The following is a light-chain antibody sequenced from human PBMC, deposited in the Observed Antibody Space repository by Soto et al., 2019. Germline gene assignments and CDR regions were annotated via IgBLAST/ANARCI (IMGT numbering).Light chain of an antibody. CDR1: QDVSND. CDR2: GAT. CDR3: LQHTYIWY. Sequence: DIQMTQSPPSLSASVGDRVTITCRASQDVSNDLGWFQQKPGKAPKRLIFGATNLESGDPSRFSGTGSGTEFILTITNLQPEDFETYYWLQHTYIWYFGQGTKVDIK. V-gene: IGKV1-17*02. J-gene: IGKJ1*01.